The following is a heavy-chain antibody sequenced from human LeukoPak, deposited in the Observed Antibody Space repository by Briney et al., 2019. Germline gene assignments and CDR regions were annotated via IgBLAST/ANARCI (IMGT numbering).Heavy chain of an antibody. J-gene: IGHJ4*02. Sequence: PGGSLRLSCTAAGFNFGTYWMSWVRQSPEKGLEFVANIKYDDTVKNYVDSVKGRFTISRDSPSNSVYLQMDSLRPEDTALYYCARDPDSSAFDYWGQGAQVTVSS. D-gene: IGHD2-15*01. CDR3: ARDPDSSAFDY. CDR2: IKYDDTVK. V-gene: IGHV3-7*01. CDR1: GFNFGTYW.